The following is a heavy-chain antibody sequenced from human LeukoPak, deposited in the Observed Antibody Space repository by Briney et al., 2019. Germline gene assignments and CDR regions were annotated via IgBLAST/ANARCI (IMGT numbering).Heavy chain of an antibody. D-gene: IGHD6-19*01. CDR2: IHYSGST. V-gene: IGHV4-59*01. CDR1: GGSIGSYY. Sequence: PPETLSLTCTVSGGSIGSYYWNWIRQAPGKGLEWIGYIHYSGSTNHNSSLKSRVTISVDTSKNQYSLKLSSVTAADTAVYYCARDGVAGGFDYWGQGTLVTVSS. J-gene: IGHJ4*02. CDR3: ARDGVAGGFDY.